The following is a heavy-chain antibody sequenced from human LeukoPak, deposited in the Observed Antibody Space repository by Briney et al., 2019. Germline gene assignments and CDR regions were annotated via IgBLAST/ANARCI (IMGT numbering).Heavy chain of an antibody. CDR1: GFTFSSYG. V-gene: IGHV3-30*02. CDR3: AKDTLTGYSSGWTIDY. D-gene: IGHD6-19*01. Sequence: PGGSLRLXCAASGFTFSSYGMHWVRQAPGKGLEWVAFIRYDGSNKYYADSVKGRFTISRDNSKNTLYLQMNSLRAEDTAVYYCAKDTLTGYSSGWTIDYWGQGTLVTVSS. CDR2: IRYDGSNK. J-gene: IGHJ4*02.